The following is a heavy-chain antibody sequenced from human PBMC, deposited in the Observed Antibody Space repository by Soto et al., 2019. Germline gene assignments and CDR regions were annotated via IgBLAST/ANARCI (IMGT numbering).Heavy chain of an antibody. CDR1: GGTFSSYA. CDR3: ASPYCSGGSCYYGRHFDY. V-gene: IGHV1-69*12. Sequence: QVQLVQSGAEVKKPGSSVKVSCKASGGTFSSYAISWVRQAPGQGLEWMGGIIPIFGTANYAQKFQGRVTITADESTSTAYMELSSLRSEDTAVYYCASPYCSGGSCYYGRHFDYWGQGTLVTVSS. CDR2: IIPIFGTA. J-gene: IGHJ4*02. D-gene: IGHD2-15*01.